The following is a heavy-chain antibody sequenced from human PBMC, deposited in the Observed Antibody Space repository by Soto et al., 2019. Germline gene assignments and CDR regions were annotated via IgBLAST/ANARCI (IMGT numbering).Heavy chain of an antibody. V-gene: IGHV1-2*04. D-gene: IGHD3-16*01. Sequence: GASVKVSCKASGYTFTGYYMHWVRQAPGQGLEWMGWINPNSGGTNYALKFQGWVTMTRDTSISTAYMELSRLRSDDTAVYYCASGITFGPDAFDIWGQGTMVTVSS. J-gene: IGHJ3*02. CDR2: INPNSGGT. CDR1: GYTFTGYY. CDR3: ASGITFGPDAFDI.